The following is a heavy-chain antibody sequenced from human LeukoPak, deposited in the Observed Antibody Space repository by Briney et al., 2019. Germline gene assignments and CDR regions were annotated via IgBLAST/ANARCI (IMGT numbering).Heavy chain of an antibody. Sequence: ASVKVSCKASGFTFTSSAVQWVRQARGQRLEWIGWIVVGSGNTNYAQKFQERVTITRDMSTSTAYMELSSLRSEDTAVYYCARGHYDILTGYFIPCYFDYWGQGTLVTVSS. V-gene: IGHV1-58*01. CDR1: GFTFTSSA. CDR2: IVVGSGNT. CDR3: ARGHYDILTGYFIPCYFDY. J-gene: IGHJ4*02. D-gene: IGHD3-9*01.